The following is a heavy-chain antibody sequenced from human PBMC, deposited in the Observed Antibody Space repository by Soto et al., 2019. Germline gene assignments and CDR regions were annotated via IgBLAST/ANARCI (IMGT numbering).Heavy chain of an antibody. CDR1: GGSIRSSSYY. D-gene: IGHD6-19*01. CDR2: IYYSGST. CDR3: ATPIAVAGTFGY. V-gene: IGHV4-39*01. J-gene: IGHJ4*02. Sequence: QLQLQESGPGLVKPSETLSLTCTVSGGSIRSSSYYWGWIRQPPGKGLEWIGSIYYSGSTYYNPSLKSRVTISVDTSKNQFSLKLSSVTAADTAVYYCATPIAVAGTFGYWGQGTLVTVSS.